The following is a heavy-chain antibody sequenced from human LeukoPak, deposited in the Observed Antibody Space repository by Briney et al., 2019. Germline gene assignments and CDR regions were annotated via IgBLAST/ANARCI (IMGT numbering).Heavy chain of an antibody. CDR1: GFTFSSYA. Sequence: GGSLRLSCAASGFTFSSYAMSWVRQAPGKGLEWVSVLYTAGPTYYSDSVQGRFTISRDNSNNTLFLQMDNLRADDTAIYYCVRSGPSILWSKYFDYWGQGALVTVSS. CDR2: LYTAGPT. CDR3: VRSGPSILWSKYFDY. J-gene: IGHJ4*02. V-gene: IGHV3-66*01. D-gene: IGHD3-10*01.